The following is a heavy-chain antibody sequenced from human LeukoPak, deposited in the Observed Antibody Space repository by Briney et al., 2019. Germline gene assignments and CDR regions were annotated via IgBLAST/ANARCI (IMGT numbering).Heavy chain of an antibody. D-gene: IGHD3-16*01. CDR1: GGSISSYY. CDR2: IYTSGST. V-gene: IGHV4-4*09. CDR3: ARGSSDSLIRQHHYYYMDV. Sequence: PSETLSLTCTVSGGSISSYYWSWIRQPPGKGLEWIGYIYTSGSTNYNPSLKSRVTISVDTSKNQFSLELSSVTAADTAVYYCARGSSDSLIRQHHYYYMDVWGKGTTVTVSS. J-gene: IGHJ6*03.